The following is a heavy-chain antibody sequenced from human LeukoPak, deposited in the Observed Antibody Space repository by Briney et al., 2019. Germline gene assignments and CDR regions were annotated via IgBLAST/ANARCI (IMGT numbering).Heavy chain of an antibody. J-gene: IGHJ4*02. CDR3: TSDTVDTALGIDY. Sequence: PGRSLKLSCAASGFTFSSYAMHWVRQAPGKGLEWVAVISYDGSNKYYADSVKGRFTISRDNAKNTLYLQMNRLRAEDTAVYYCTSDTVDTALGIDYWGQGTLVTVSS. D-gene: IGHD5-18*01. CDR2: ISYDGSNK. V-gene: IGHV3-30-3*01. CDR1: GFTFSSYA.